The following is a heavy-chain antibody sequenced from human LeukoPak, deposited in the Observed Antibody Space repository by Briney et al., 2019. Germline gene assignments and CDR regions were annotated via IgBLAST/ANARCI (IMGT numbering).Heavy chain of an antibody. CDR2: IHDGGTP. CDR3: VANGYYCLDQ. J-gene: IGHJ4*01. Sequence: SETLSLTCGISGDSINNHDWWSWVRQPPGKGLEWIAEIHDGGTPNYNPSLKSRVTISVDKFETQFSLNLNSVTAADTAVYYCVANGYYCLDQWGHGTLVTVSS. V-gene: IGHV4/OR15-8*01. D-gene: IGHD5-18*01. CDR1: GDSINNHDW.